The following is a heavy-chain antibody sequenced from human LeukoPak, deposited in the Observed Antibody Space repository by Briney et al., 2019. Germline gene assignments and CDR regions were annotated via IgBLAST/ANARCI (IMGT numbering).Heavy chain of an antibody. CDR2: INPNSGGT. CDR1: GYTFTGYY. Sequence: ASVKVSCKASGYTFTGYYMHWVRQAPGQGLEWMGRINPNSGGTNYAQKFQGRVTMTRDTSISTVYMELSRLRSDDTVVYYCARMYGSGSYLALDYWGQGTLVTVSS. D-gene: IGHD3-10*01. V-gene: IGHV1-2*05. J-gene: IGHJ4*02. CDR3: ARMYGSGSYLALDY.